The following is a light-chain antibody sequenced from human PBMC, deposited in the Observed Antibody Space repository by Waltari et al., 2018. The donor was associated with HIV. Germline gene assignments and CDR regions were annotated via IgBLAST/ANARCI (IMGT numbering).Light chain of an antibody. V-gene: IGKV4-1*01. CDR3: QQYYSTPPT. J-gene: IGKJ4*01. CDR2: WAS. Sequence: DIVMTQSPDSLAVSLGERATSHCKSSQSVLYTSNNKNFLAWYQQTPGQPPKLLISWASTRESGVPDRFSGSGSETDFTLTISSLQAEDVAVYYCQQYYSTPPTFGGGTKVEIK. CDR1: QSVLYTSNNKNF.